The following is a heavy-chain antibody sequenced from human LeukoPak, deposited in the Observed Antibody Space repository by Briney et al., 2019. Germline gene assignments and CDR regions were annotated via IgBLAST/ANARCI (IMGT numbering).Heavy chain of an antibody. CDR3: ARGDYDTSGGGFDI. V-gene: IGHV6-1*01. J-gene: IGHJ3*02. D-gene: IGHD3-22*01. CDR2: TYYRSKWFF. CDR1: GDNVSSNSAA. Sequence: SQTLSLTCVISGDNVSSNSAAWNWIRQSPSGGLEWLGRTYYRSKWFFDYAVSMKSRLIINSDTSQSHFSLQLRSVTPEDTAVYYCARGDYDTSGGGFDIWGQGTLVTVSS.